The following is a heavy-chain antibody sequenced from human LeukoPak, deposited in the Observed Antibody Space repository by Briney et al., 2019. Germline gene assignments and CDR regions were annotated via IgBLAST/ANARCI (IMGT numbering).Heavy chain of an antibody. CDR1: GYTLTSHH. CDR3: ARGRPTNLGGIY. V-gene: IGHV1-8*01. J-gene: IGHJ4*02. Sequence: ASVKVSCKASGYTLTSHHITWVRQAAGQGFEWMGWMNPDTGNTVYAQKFQGRVTMTWDTSISTAYMELDSLRSEDTAVYYCARGRPTNLGGIYWGQGTLVTVSS. D-gene: IGHD7-27*01. CDR2: MNPDTGNT.